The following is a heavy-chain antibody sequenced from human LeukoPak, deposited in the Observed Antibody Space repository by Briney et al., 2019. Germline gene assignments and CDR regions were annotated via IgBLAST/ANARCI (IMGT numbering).Heavy chain of an antibody. J-gene: IGHJ1*01. V-gene: IGHV3-23*01. CDR3: AKASYYYDSSGYYFQH. Sequence: GGSLRLSCAASGISISSYAMSWVRQAPGKGLEWVSAISGSGGSTYYADSVKGRFTISRDNSKNTLYLQMNSLRAEDTAVYYCAKASYYYDSSGYYFQHWGQGTLVTVSS. CDR1: GISISSYA. D-gene: IGHD3-22*01. CDR2: ISGSGGST.